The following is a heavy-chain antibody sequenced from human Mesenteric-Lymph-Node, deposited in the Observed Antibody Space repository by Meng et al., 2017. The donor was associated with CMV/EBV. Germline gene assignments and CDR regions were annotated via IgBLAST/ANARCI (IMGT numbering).Heavy chain of an antibody. D-gene: IGHD3-16*01. J-gene: IGHJ4*02. CDR1: GFTFSSYS. Sequence: GESLKISCAASGFTFSSYSMNWVRQAPGKGLEWVSSITTSATNYVYYTESVKCRFTISRDNAKNSLYLQMNSLRGEDTAVYYCVRAKWRGGFCRTTDCTGFFDYWGQGALVTVSS. V-gene: IGHV3-21*01. CDR2: ITTSATNYV. CDR3: VRAKWRGGFCRTTDCTGFFDY.